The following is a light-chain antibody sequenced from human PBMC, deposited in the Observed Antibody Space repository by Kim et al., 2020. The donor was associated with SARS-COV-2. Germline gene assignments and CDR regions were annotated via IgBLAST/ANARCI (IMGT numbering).Light chain of an antibody. J-gene: IGLJ1*01. CDR2: DVS. V-gene: IGLV2-14*03. CDR3: SSYTTANTRV. Sequence: GHPLTIACPGTSSDFGAFNYVSWFKQHPGKAPKLMIYDVSERPSGISNRFSGSTSGNTASLTISGLQAEDEADYYCSSYTTANTRVFGTGTKVTVL. CDR1: SSDFGAFNY.